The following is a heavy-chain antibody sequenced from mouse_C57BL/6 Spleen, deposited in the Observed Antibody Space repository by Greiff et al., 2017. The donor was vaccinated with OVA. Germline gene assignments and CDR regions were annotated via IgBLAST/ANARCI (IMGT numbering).Heavy chain of an antibody. V-gene: IGHV1-55*01. CDR2: IYPGSGST. CDR3: ARAVYYFGY. J-gene: IGHJ2*01. CDR1: GYTFTSYW. Sequence: VQLQQPGAELVKPGASVKMSCKASGYTFTSYWITWVKQRPGQGLEWIGDIYPGSGSTKYNEKFKSKATLTVDTSSSTAFMQLSSLTSEDSAVYYCARAVYYFGYWGQGTTLTVSS.